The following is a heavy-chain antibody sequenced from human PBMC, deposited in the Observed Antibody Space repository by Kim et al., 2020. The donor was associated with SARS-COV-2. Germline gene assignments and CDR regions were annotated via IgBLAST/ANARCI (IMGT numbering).Heavy chain of an antibody. CDR2: IYYSGST. J-gene: IGHJ6*02. CDR3: ARRSAMAYYYYGMDV. D-gene: IGHD5-18*01. V-gene: IGHV4-59*08. Sequence: SETLSLTCTVSGGSISSYYWSWIRQPPGKGLEWIGYIYYSGSTNYNPSLKSRVTISVDTSKNQFSLKLSSVTAADTAVYYCARRSAMAYYYYGMDVWGQGTTVTVSS. CDR1: GGSISSYY.